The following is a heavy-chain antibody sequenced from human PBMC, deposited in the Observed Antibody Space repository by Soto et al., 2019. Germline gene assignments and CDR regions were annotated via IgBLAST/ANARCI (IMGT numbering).Heavy chain of an antibody. D-gene: IGHD3-22*01. CDR1: GFTFSDYY. CDR2: ISSSSSYT. V-gene: IGHV3-11*05. Sequence: QVQLLESGGGLVKPGGSLRLSCAASGFTFSDYYMSWIRQAPGKGLEWVSYISSSSSYTNYADSVKGRFTISRDNAKNSLYLQMNSMRAEDTAVYYCARGGGSGYYTIDYWGQGTLVTVSS. CDR3: ARGGGSGYYTIDY. J-gene: IGHJ4*02.